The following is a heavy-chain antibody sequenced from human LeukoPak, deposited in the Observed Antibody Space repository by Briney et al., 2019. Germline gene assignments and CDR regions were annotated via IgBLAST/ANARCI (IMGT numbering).Heavy chain of an antibody. J-gene: IGHJ2*01. CDR1: GGSIFSYY. Sequence: SETLSLTCTVSGGSIFSYYWNWIRQPPGKGLEWIGYIYPNGITSYNPSLRSRGTVSIATSKNQFSLRLRSVTAADTAIYYCARRAYYDTSGYYPTSGYFDLWGRGTLVTVSS. CDR2: IYPNGIT. CDR3: ARRAYYDTSGYYPTSGYFDL. V-gene: IGHV4-4*08. D-gene: IGHD3-22*01.